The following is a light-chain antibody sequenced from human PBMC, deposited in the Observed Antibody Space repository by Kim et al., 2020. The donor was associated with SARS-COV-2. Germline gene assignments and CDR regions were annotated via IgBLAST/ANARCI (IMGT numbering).Light chain of an antibody. CDR1: QSVSSSY. J-gene: IGKJ1*01. CDR2: GAS. Sequence: EIVLTQSPGTLSLSPGERATLSCRASQSVSSSYLAWYQQKPGQGPRLHIHGASSRATGIPDRFSGSGSGTDFTLNISRLEPEDFAVYYCQQYGRSPWTFGQGTRVDIK. CDR3: QQYGRSPWT. V-gene: IGKV3-20*01.